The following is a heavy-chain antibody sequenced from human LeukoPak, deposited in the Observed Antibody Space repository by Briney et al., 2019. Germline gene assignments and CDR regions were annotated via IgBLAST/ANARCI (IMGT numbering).Heavy chain of an antibody. CDR1: GGSISSSSYY. J-gene: IGHJ5*02. D-gene: IGHD6-13*01. CDR2: IYYSGST. Sequence: PSETLSLTCTVSGGSISSSSYYWGWIRQPPGKGLEWIGYIYYSGSTNYNPSLKSRVTISVDTSENQFSLKLSSVTAADTAVYYCARVIALSSWYSEGVVGPWGFDPWGQGTLDTVSS. V-gene: IGHV4-61*05. CDR3: ARVIALSSWYSEGVVGPWGFDP.